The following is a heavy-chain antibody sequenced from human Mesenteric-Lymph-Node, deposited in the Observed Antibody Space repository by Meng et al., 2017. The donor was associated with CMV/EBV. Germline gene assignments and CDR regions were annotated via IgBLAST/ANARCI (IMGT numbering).Heavy chain of an antibody. Sequence: GGSLRLSCAASGFTFSRYAMNWVRQAPGKGLEWVSAISSSGGSPYYAEYVKGRFTISRDNSKNTLYLQMNSLRADDTAVYYCAKVYGSGSYDAIDYWGQGTLVTVLL. V-gene: IGHV3-23*01. CDR2: ISSSGGSP. CDR1: GFTFSRYA. CDR3: AKVYGSGSYDAIDY. J-gene: IGHJ4*02. D-gene: IGHD3-10*01.